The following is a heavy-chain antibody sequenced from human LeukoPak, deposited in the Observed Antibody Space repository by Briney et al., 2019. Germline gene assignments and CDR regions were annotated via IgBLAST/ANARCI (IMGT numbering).Heavy chain of an antibody. D-gene: IGHD3-10*01. CDR3: ARHGRYNYYAGAIDY. CDR2: IHYSGST. Sequence: SETLSLTCTVSGGSISSYYWCWIRQPPGKGLEWIGYIHYSGSTNYNPSLKSRVTISVDTSKNQFSLKLSSVTAADTAVYYCARHGRYNYYAGAIDYWGQGTLVTVSS. J-gene: IGHJ4*02. CDR1: GGSISSYY. V-gene: IGHV4-59*08.